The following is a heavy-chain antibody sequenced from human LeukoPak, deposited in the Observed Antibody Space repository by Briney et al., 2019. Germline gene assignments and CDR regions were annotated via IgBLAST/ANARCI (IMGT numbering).Heavy chain of an antibody. J-gene: IGHJ6*02. D-gene: IGHD2-2*01. Sequence: PGGSLRLSCAASGFSFSSYAMSWVRQVPGKGLEWVSAISGSGGTTYYADSVKGRFTISRDNSKNTLYLQINSLRAEDTAEYYCAKVAGYQPYYGMDVWGQETTVTVSS. CDR1: GFSFSSYA. CDR2: ISGSGGTT. V-gene: IGHV3-23*01. CDR3: AKVAGYQPYYGMDV.